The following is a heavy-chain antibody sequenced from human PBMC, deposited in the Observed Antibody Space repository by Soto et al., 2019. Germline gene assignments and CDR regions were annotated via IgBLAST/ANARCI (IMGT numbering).Heavy chain of an antibody. CDR1: GFAFSSYW. J-gene: IGHJ4*02. V-gene: IGHV3-74*01. CDR3: ERVGQGRYYFDY. Sequence: EVHLVESGGGSVQPGGSLKLSCAGSGFAFSSYWIHWVRQVPGKGLVWVSRINGDGSTTSYADSVRGRFTISRDNAKDTLYLQMTSLRAEDSALYYCERVGQGRYYFDYWGQGTLVTVSS. CDR2: INGDGSTT.